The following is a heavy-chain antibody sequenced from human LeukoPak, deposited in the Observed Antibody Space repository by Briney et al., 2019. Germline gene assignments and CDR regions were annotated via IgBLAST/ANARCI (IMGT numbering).Heavy chain of an antibody. CDR3: ARSGGYWSGYLYFDL. CDR1: GYSISSGYY. D-gene: IGHD3-3*01. V-gene: IGHV4-38-2*01. CDR2: TYHSGST. Sequence: SETLSLTCAVSGYSISSGYYWGWIRQPPGKGLEWIGSTYHSGSTYYNPSLKSRVTISVDTSKNQFSLKLSSVTAADTAVYYCARSGGYWSGYLYFDLWGRRTLVTVSS. J-gene: IGHJ2*01.